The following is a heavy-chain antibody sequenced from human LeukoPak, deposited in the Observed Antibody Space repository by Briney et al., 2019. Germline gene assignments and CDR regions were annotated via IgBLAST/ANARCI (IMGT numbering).Heavy chain of an antibody. CDR2: IYSCGST. CDR1: GFTVSSNY. Sequence: GGSLRLSCAASGFTVSSNYMSWVRQAPGKGLEWVSVIYSCGSTYYADSVKGRFTISRDNSKNTLYLQMNSLRAEDTAVYYCTRQRIAAAGPKGEDDYWGQGTLVTVSS. D-gene: IGHD6-13*01. CDR3: TRQRIAAAGPKGEDDY. J-gene: IGHJ4*02. V-gene: IGHV3-53*01.